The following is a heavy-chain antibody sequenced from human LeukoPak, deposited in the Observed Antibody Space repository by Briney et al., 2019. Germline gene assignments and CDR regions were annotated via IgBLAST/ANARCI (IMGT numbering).Heavy chain of an antibody. Sequence: PSETLSLTCTVSGGSIISYYWSWIRQPPGKGLEWIGEINHSGSTNYNPSLKSRVTISVDTSKNQFSLKLSSVTAADTAVYYCARGLHGGKGGYNYWGQGTLVTVSS. J-gene: IGHJ4*02. D-gene: IGHD4-23*01. CDR2: INHSGST. V-gene: IGHV4-34*01. CDR3: ARGLHGGKGGYNY. CDR1: GGSIISYY.